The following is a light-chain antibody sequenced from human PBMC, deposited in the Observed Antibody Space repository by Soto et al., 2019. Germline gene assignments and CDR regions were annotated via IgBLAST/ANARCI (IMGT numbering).Light chain of an antibody. CDR2: GAS. J-gene: IGKJ5*01. V-gene: IGKV3-20*01. Sequence: EVVWTQYTATLSLSPGERATLSCRASQSVSSYLAWYQQKPGQAPRLLIYGASVRATGIPDRFSGSGSGTDFTLTISRLEPEDFAVYYCQQYGSSPPITFGHRTRLEI. CDR3: QQYGSSPPIT. CDR1: QSVSSY.